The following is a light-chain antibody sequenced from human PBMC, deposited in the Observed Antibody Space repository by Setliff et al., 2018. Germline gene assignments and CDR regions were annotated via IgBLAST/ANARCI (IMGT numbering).Light chain of an antibody. J-gene: IGLJ2*01. Sequence: QSALTQPPSASGTPGQRVTISCSGSRSNIGSNAVNWYQLLPGTAPKFLMYSNNQRASGVPDRFSGSKSGTSASLAISGLQSEDEADYYCATWDDSLNGPVFGGGTKVTV. CDR1: RSNIGSNA. V-gene: IGLV1-44*01. CDR2: SNN. CDR3: ATWDDSLNGPV.